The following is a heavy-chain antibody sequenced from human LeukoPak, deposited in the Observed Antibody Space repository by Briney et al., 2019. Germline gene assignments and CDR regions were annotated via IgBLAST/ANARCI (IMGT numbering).Heavy chain of an antibody. Sequence: PSGTLSLTCAVSGGSISSSNWWSWVRQPPGKGLEWIGEIYHSGSTNYNPSLKSRVTISVDTSKNQFSLNLSSVTAADTAVYYCARFRSADYEGGDYWGQGTLVTVSS. J-gene: IGHJ4*02. CDR2: IYHSGST. V-gene: IGHV4-4*02. CDR1: GGSISSSNW. D-gene: IGHD4-17*01. CDR3: ARFRSADYEGGDY.